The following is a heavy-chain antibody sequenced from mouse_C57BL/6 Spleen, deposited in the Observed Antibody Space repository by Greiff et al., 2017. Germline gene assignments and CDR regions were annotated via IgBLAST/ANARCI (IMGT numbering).Heavy chain of an antibody. CDR1: GYAFSSSW. V-gene: IGHV1-82*01. J-gene: IGHJ2*01. D-gene: IGHD3-2*02. CDR3: ARETAQATSNYFDY. Sequence: QVQLQQSGPELVKPGASVKISCKASGYAFSSSWMNWVKQRPGKGLEWIGRIYPGDGDTNYNGKFKGKATLTADKSSSTAYMQLSSLTSEDSAVYFCARETAQATSNYFDYWGQGTTLTVSS. CDR2: IYPGDGDT.